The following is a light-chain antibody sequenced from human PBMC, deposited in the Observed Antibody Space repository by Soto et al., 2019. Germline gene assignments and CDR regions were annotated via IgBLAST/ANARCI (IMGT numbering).Light chain of an antibody. Sequence: QSALTQPASVSGSPGQSITISCTGTSSDVGGYNYVSWYQQHPGKAPKLMIYEVSNRPSGVSNRFSGSKSGNTASLTISGLQAEDEADYYCSSYTCSSTHRVVFGGGTKLTVL. CDR3: SSYTCSSTHRVV. CDR1: SSDVGGYNY. J-gene: IGLJ2*01. CDR2: EVS. V-gene: IGLV2-14*01.